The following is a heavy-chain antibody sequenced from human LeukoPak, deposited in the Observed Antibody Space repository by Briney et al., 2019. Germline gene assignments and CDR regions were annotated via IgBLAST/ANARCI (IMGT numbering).Heavy chain of an antibody. CDR1: GGSFSGYY. V-gene: IGHV4-34*01. D-gene: IGHD1-26*01. CDR3: ARARIVGATRTFDY. CDR2: INHSGST. J-gene: IGHJ4*02. Sequence: SETLSLTXAXYGGSFSGYYWSWIRQPPGKGLEWIGEINHSGSTNYNPSLKSRVTISVDTSKNQFSLKLSSVTAADTAVYYCARARIVGATRTFDYWGQGTLVTVSS.